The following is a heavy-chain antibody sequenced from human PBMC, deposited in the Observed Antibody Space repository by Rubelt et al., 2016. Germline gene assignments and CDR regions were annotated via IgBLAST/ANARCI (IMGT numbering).Heavy chain of an antibody. Sequence: QVQLVESGGGVVQPGRSLRLSCAASGFTFSSYGMHWVRQAPGKGLEWVAVIWYDGSNKYYADSVKGRFTISRDNSKNTLYLQMNSLRAEDTAVYYCARGAVGEGYYYYGMDVWGQGTTVTVSS. CDR2: IWYDGSNK. CDR1: GFTFSSYG. J-gene: IGHJ6*02. D-gene: IGHD1-26*01. CDR3: ARGAVGEGYYYYGMDV. V-gene: IGHV3-30*19.